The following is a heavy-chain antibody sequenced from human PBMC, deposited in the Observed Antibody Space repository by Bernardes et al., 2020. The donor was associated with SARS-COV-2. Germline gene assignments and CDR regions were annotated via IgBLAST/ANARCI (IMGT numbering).Heavy chain of an antibody. D-gene: IGHD6-13*01. V-gene: IGHV3-23*01. Sequence: GGTLRLSCAASGFTFSNGAMSWVRKAPGKGLEWVSAISGSSAGTFYADSVKGRFTISRDSSKNTLYLQMSSLRAEDTAVYYCAKDRIHSGYSSSWYDYWGQGTLVTVSS. J-gene: IGHJ4*02. CDR1: GFTFSNGA. CDR3: AKDRIHSGYSSSWYDY. CDR2: ISGSSAGT.